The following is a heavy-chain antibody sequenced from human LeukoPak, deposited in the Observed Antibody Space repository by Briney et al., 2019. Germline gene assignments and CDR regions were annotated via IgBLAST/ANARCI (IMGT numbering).Heavy chain of an antibody. CDR2: IYHSGST. D-gene: IGHD3-3*01. CDR1: GGSISSGGYY. J-gene: IGHJ6*03. V-gene: IGHV4-30-2*01. CDR3: ARGYGYDFWSGYYGGYMDV. Sequence: PSETLSLTCTVSGGSISSGGYYWSWIRQPPGKGLEWIGYIYHSGSTYSNPSLKSRVTISVDRSKNQFSLKLSSVTAADTAVYYCARGYGYDFWSGYYGGYMDVWGKGTTVTVSS.